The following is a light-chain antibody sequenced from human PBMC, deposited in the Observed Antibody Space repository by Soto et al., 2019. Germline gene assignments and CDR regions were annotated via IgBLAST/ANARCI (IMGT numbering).Light chain of an antibody. CDR1: QCISSY. V-gene: IGKV1D-8*01. CDR3: QQYYSFPLT. CDR2: AAS. J-gene: IGKJ4*01. Sequence: VILMTQSPSLLSASTGDRVTISCRMSQCISSYLAWYQQKPGKAPELLIYAASTLQSGVPSRFSGSGSGTDFTLTISCLQSEDFATYYCQQYYSFPLTFGGGTKVDIK.